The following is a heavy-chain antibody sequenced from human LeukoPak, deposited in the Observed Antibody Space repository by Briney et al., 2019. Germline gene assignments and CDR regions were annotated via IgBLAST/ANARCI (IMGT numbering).Heavy chain of an antibody. CDR2: ISYDGSSK. CDR1: GFTFTSSA. V-gene: IGHV3-30*04. CDR3: ASSRGSWPDYFDY. J-gene: IGHJ4*02. Sequence: SCKASGFTFTSSAMHWVCQAPGKGLEWVAVISYDGSSKYYADSVKGRFTISRDNSKNTLYLQMNSLRAEDTAVYYCASSRGSWPDYFDYWGQGTLVTVSS. D-gene: IGHD6-13*01.